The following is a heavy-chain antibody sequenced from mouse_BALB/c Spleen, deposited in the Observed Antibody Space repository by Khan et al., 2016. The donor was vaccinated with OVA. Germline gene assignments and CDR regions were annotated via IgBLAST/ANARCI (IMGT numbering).Heavy chain of an antibody. V-gene: IGHV5-12-2*01. J-gene: IGHJ2*01. CDR2: ISGGGIT. CDR3: TKSLYYYGSSHLFDY. D-gene: IGHD1-1*01. CDR1: GFTFGTYT. Sequence: EVQLLETGGGLVQPGGSLKLSCAASGFTFGTYTMSWVRQTPEKRLEWVAYISGGGITYYPDTVKGRFTISRDTAKNTLYLQMRSLKSEDTSMYYCTKSLYYYGSSHLFDYWGQGTTLTVSS.